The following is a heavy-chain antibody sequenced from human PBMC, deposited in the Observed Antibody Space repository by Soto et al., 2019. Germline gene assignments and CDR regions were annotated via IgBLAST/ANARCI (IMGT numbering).Heavy chain of an antibody. CDR1: GGSISIYD. CDR2: IYYSGST. CDR3: ATAPITGSPAGAFDI. J-gene: IGHJ3*02. V-gene: IGHV4-59*08. Sequence: FVTRCLTGTAAGGSISIYDMMLTPQPPGKGLEWIGYIYYSGSTNYNPSLKSRVTISVDTSKNQFSLKLSSMTAADTAVYYCATAPITGSPAGAFDIWGQGTMVNDSS. D-gene: IGHD2-2*02.